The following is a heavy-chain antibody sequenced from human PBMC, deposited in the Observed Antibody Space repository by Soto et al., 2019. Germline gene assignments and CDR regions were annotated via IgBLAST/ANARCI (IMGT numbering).Heavy chain of an antibody. J-gene: IGHJ3*02. CDR3: AREGPRYFDRYGAFDI. D-gene: IGHD3-9*01. V-gene: IGHV1-69*08. Sequence: QVQLVQSGAEVKKPGSSVKVSCKASGGTFSSYTISWVRQAPGQGLEWMGRIIPILGIANYAQKFQGRVTITADKSTSTSYMELSSLRSEDTAVYYCAREGPRYFDRYGAFDIWGQGTMVTVSS. CDR2: IIPILGIA. CDR1: GGTFSSYT.